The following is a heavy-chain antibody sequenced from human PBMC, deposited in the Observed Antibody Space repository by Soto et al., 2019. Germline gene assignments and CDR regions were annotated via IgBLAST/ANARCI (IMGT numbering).Heavy chain of an antibody. V-gene: IGHV1-2*02. CDR2: INPKSGDT. D-gene: IGHD3-10*01. CDR1: GYTFTHYF. CDR3: ARVPGHKNSRGDF. J-gene: IGHJ4*02. Sequence: QVRLVQSGPEVRRPGASVTVSCKASGYTFTHYFIHWVRRAPGQGLEWMGYINPKSGDTHYSQTFRGRVSMPVATSTDTASVGLSSLKSDDTAVYFCARVPGHKNSRGDFWGQGTPITVSS.